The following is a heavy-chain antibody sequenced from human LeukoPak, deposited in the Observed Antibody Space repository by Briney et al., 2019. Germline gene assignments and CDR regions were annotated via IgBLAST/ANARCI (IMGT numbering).Heavy chain of an antibody. V-gene: IGHV1-69*01. J-gene: IGHJ5*02. CDR1: GGTFSSYA. CDR3: ARDGPTYYGSVLNWFDP. CDR2: IIPIFGTA. D-gene: IGHD3-10*01. Sequence: GASVKVSCKASGGTFSSYAISWVRRAPGQGLEWMGGIIPIFGTANYAQKFQGRVTITADESTSTAYMELSSLRSEDTAVYYCARDGPTYYGSVLNWFDPWGQGTLVTVSS.